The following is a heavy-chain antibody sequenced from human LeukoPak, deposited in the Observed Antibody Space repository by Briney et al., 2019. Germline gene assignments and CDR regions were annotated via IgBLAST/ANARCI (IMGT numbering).Heavy chain of an antibody. CDR2: IYSGGST. V-gene: IGHV3-53*01. D-gene: IGHD6-19*01. J-gene: IGHJ4*02. Sequence: GWSLRLSCAASGFTVSSNYMSWVRQAPGKGLEGVSVIYSGGSTYYADSVKGRFTISRDNSKNTLYLQMNSLRAEDTAVYYCARDRSSGWYYFDYWGQGTLVTVSS. CDR1: GFTVSSNY. CDR3: ARDRSSGWYYFDY.